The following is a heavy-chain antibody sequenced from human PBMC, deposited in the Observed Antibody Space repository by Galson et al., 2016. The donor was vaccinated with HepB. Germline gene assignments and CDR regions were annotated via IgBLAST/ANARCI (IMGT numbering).Heavy chain of an antibody. Sequence: SLRLSCAASGFRFGVYAMSWVRQVPGKGLEWVSGTGGSGDATSYADSVRGRFSISRDNSKNTLYLQMNSLRAEDTAVYYCVKGEYDFWSARYRLWGQGTLVTVSS. CDR1: GFRFGVYA. CDR2: TGGSGDAT. D-gene: IGHD3-3*01. V-gene: IGHV3-23*01. J-gene: IGHJ1*01. CDR3: VKGEYDFWSARYRL.